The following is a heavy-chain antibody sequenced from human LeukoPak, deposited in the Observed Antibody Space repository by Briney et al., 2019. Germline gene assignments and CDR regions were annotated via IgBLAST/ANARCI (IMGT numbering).Heavy chain of an antibody. CDR3: ARGDYYDSSGYFH. V-gene: IGHV4-39*01. D-gene: IGHD3-22*01. J-gene: IGHJ4*02. Sequence: NTSETLSLTCTVSGGSISSSSYYWGWIRQPPGKGLEWIGSIYYSGSTYYNLSLKSRVTISVDTSKNQFSLKLSSVTAADTAVYYCARGDYYDSSGYFHWGQGTLVTVSS. CDR1: GGSISSSSYY. CDR2: IYYSGST.